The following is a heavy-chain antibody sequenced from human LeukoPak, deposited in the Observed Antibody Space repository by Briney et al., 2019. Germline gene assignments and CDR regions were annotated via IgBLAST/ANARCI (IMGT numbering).Heavy chain of an antibody. J-gene: IGHJ2*01. CDR3: ARHGSITMIVVVPGWYFDL. D-gene: IGHD3-22*01. Sequence: PSETLSLTCTVSGGSSSSSSYYWGWIRQPPGKGLEWIGSIYYSGSTYYNPSLKSRVTISVDTSKNQFSLKLSSVTAADTAVYYCARHGSITMIVVVPGWYFDLWGRGTLVTVSS. CDR2: IYYSGST. CDR1: GGSSSSSSYY. V-gene: IGHV4-39*01.